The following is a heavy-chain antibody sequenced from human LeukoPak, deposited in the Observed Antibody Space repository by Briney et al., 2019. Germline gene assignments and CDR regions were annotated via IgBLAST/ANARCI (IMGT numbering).Heavy chain of an antibody. CDR2: INTNTGNP. J-gene: IGHJ1*01. CDR1: GYTFTGYY. Sequence: ASVKVSCKASGYTFTGYYMHWVRQAPGQGLEWMGWINTNTGNPTYAQGFTGRFVFSLDTSVSTAYLQISSLKAEDTAVYYCASATSIAAAGRGYFQHWGQGTLVTVSS. V-gene: IGHV7-4-1*02. D-gene: IGHD6-13*01. CDR3: ASATSIAAAGRGYFQH.